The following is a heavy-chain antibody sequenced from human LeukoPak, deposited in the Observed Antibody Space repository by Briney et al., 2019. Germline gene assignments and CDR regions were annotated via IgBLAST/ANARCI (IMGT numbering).Heavy chain of an antibody. CDR3: ARWYSSGWAFDY. D-gene: IGHD6-19*01. V-gene: IGHV4-39*01. CDR2: IYYSGST. Sequence: PSETLSLTCTVSGGSINSTNYYWGWIRQPPGKGLEWIGSIYYSGSTYYNPSLRSRVTISVDTSKNQFSLKLTSVTAADTAVYYCARWYSSGWAFDYWGQGTLVTVSS. CDR1: GGSINSTNYY. J-gene: IGHJ4*02.